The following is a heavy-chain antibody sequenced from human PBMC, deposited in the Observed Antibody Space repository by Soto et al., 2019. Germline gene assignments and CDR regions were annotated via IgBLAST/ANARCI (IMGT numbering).Heavy chain of an antibody. J-gene: IGHJ5*02. CDR3: ARMFHCSGGTCPFDP. CDR1: GFSLSTSGMG. CDR2: IDWDDDK. V-gene: IGHV2-70*04. D-gene: IGHD2-15*01. Sequence: SGRTGVHRTMPLTLTGPLSGFSLSTSGMGVSRIRQPTGKDLEWLVRIDWDDDKFYNTSLKTRLTISKYSSKNQVVLTMTNMAPVATAAYYCARMFHCSGGTCPFDPWGQGALVTVSS.